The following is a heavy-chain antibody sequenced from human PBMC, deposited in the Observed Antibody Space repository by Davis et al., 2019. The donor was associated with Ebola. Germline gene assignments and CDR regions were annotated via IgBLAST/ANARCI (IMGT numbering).Heavy chain of an antibody. CDR3: ARDLRYDSSGYDYYFYMDV. J-gene: IGHJ6*03. CDR2: IYYSGST. D-gene: IGHD3-22*01. CDR1: GGSISRGGSS. Sequence: PSETLSLTCTVPGGSISRGGSSWTWIRQHPGKGLEWIGYIYYSGSTYYKPSLKSRVTISLDTSKNQFSLNLYSVTAADTAVYYCARDLRYDSSGYDYYFYMDVWGKGTTVTVSS. V-gene: IGHV4-31*03.